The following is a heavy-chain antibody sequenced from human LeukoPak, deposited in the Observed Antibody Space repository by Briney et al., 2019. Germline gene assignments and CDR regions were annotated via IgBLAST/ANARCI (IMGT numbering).Heavy chain of an antibody. CDR3: ATWRTAKTGFDY. Sequence: SETLSLTCTVSGGSVSSNNYYWGWIRQPPGKGLELIGSIYYSGRPYYNPSLKSRVTISVDTSKNQFSLRLSSVTAADTAVYYCATWRTAKTGFDYWGRGTLVTVSS. CDR2: IYYSGRP. D-gene: IGHD1-1*01. J-gene: IGHJ4*02. V-gene: IGHV4-39*01. CDR1: GGSVSSNNYY.